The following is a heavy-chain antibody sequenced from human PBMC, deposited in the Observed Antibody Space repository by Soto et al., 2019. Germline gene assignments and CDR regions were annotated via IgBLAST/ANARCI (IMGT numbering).Heavy chain of an antibody. Sequence: PGGSLRLSCAASGFSFSNYEMNWVRQAPGKGLEWVAYISSGGDTIHYADSVRGRFTVSRDNARNSLSLQMNTLRVEDTALYYCARDRAVGGYWGQGTLVTVSS. J-gene: IGHJ4*02. CDR1: GFSFSNYE. D-gene: IGHD6-19*01. CDR3: ARDRAVGGY. CDR2: ISSGGDTI. V-gene: IGHV3-48*03.